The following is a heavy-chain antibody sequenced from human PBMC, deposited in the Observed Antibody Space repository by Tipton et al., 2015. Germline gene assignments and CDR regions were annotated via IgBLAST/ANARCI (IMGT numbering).Heavy chain of an antibody. J-gene: IGHJ4*02. Sequence: TLSLTCTVPSDSISKYYWSWIRQPPGKELEWIGYIHYSGSTNYNPSLKSRVTISVDTSKTQFSLKMSSVTASDTAVYYCARARGRHGGLFDSWGQGILVTVSS. CDR3: ARARGRHGGLFDS. CDR1: SDSISKYY. CDR2: IHYSGST. D-gene: IGHD4-23*01. V-gene: IGHV4-59*01.